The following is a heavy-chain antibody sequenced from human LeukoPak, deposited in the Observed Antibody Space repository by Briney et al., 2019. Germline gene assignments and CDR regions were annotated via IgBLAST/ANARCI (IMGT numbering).Heavy chain of an antibody. V-gene: IGHV1-2*06. CDR1: GYTFTGYY. CDR3: ARVGEDSSGYYPADY. D-gene: IGHD3-22*01. CDR2: INPNSGGT. Sequence: ASVKVSCKASGYTFTGYYMHWVRQAPGQGLEWMGRINPNSGGTNYAQKFQGRVTMTRDTSISTAYMELSRLRSDDTAVYYCARVGEDSSGYYPADYWGQETLVTVSS. J-gene: IGHJ4*02.